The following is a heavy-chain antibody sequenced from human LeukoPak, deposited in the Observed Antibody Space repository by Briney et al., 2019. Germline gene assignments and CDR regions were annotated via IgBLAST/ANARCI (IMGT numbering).Heavy chain of an antibody. V-gene: IGHV4-34*01. J-gene: IGHJ4*02. Sequence: PSETLSLTCAVNGGSFNNFYWSWIRQPPGKGLEWIGEINGYGSSYHNLSLKSRVTILVDMSKNQFSLKLNSVTAADTAVYYCARGRPSTGVRERTDFGYWGQGTLVTVSS. CDR1: GGSFNNFY. CDR2: INGYGSS. D-gene: IGHD1-1*01. CDR3: ARGRPSTGVRERTDFGY.